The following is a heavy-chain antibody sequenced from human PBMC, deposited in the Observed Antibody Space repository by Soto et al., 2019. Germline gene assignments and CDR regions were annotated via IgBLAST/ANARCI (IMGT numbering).Heavy chain of an antibody. CDR2: IKSKTEGGTT. V-gene: IGHV3-15*01. D-gene: IGHD3-10*01. CDR1: GFTFSNAW. CDR3: TTGVRGVRYYYYYMDV. Sequence: EVQLVESGGGLVKPGGSLRLSCAASGFTFSNAWMSWVRQAPGKGLEWVGRIKSKTEGGTTDYAAPVKGRFTISRDDSKNTLYLQMNSLKTEDTAVYYCTTGVRGVRYYYYYMDVWGKGTTVTVSS. J-gene: IGHJ6*03.